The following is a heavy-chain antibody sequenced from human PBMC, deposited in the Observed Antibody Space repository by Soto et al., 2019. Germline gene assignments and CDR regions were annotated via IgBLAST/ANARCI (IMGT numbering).Heavy chain of an antibody. D-gene: IGHD6-13*01. CDR2: IYYSGST. V-gene: IGHV4-59*01. Sequence: LSLTCTASGGSISSYYWSWIRQPPGKGLEWIGYIYYSGSTNYNPSLKSRVTISVDTSKNQFSLKLSSVTAADTAVYYCARDGGAAFSFNWFDPWGQGTLVTVSS. CDR1: GGSISSYY. J-gene: IGHJ5*02. CDR3: ARDGGAAFSFNWFDP.